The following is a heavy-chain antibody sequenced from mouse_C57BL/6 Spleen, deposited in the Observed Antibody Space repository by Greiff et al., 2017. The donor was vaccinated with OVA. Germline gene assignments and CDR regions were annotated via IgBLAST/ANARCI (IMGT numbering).Heavy chain of an antibody. CDR2: INPGSGGT. CDR1: GYAFTNYL. J-gene: IGHJ4*01. D-gene: IGHD1-1*01. CDR3: ARPITTVVATRDYAMDY. V-gene: IGHV1-54*01. Sequence: QVQLKESGAELVRPGTSVKVSCKASGYAFTNYLIEWVKQRPGQGLEWIGVINPGSGGTNYNEKFKGKATLTADKSSSTAYMQLSSLTSEDSAVYFCARPITTVVATRDYAMDYWGQGTSVTVSS.